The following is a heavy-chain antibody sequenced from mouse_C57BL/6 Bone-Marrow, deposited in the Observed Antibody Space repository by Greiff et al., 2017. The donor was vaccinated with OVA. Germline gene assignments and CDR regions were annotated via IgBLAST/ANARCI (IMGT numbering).Heavy chain of an antibody. CDR2: ISDGGSYT. CDR1: GFTFSSYA. CDR3: LKSFFAY. J-gene: IGHJ3*01. V-gene: IGHV5-4*01. Sequence: DVQLVESGGGLVKPGGSLKLSCAASGFTFSSYAMSWVRQTPEKRLEWVATISDGGSYTYYPDNVKGRFTISRDNAKNNLYLQMSHLKSEDTAMYYCLKSFFAYWGQGTLVTVSA.